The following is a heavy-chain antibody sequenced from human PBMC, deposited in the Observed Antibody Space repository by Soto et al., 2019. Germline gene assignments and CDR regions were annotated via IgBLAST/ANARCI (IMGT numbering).Heavy chain of an antibody. Sequence: PGGSLRLSCAASGLTFSSYEMNWVRQAPGKGLEWVSYISSSGSTIYYADSVKGRFTISRDNAKNSLYLQMNSLRAEDTAVYYCARDGSSWYNAFDIWGQGTMVTVSS. V-gene: IGHV3-48*03. CDR3: ARDGSSWYNAFDI. CDR1: GLTFSSYE. CDR2: ISSSGSTI. D-gene: IGHD6-13*01. J-gene: IGHJ3*02.